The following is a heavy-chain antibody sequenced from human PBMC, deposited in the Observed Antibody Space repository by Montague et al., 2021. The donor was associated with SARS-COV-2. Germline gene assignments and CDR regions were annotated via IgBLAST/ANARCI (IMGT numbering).Heavy chain of an antibody. V-gene: IGHV3-30*04. J-gene: IGHJ3*02. CDR2: ISYVGSSK. D-gene: IGHD3-16*01. CDR1: GFTFSSYA. Sequence: SLRLSCAASGFTFSSYAMHWVRQAPGKGLEWVAVISYVGSSKYYLDSVKGRFTIYRDNSKNTLYLQMNSLRAEDTYVYYCARDLGVLAFDIWGQGPMVTVSS. CDR3: ARDLGVLAFDI.